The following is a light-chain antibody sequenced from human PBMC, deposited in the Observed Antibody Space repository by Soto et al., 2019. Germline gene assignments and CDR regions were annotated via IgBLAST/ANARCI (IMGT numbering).Light chain of an antibody. Sequence: EIVMTQSPVTLSLSPGERATLSCRAGESVSSNLAWYQQKPGQAPRLLIYGASTRATGVPARFGGSGSGTEFTITMSRLQSEDFAVYYCHQYATSDMDTFGQGNK. CDR2: GAS. CDR1: ESVSSN. CDR3: HQYATSDMDT. V-gene: IGKV3-15*01. J-gene: IGKJ2*01.